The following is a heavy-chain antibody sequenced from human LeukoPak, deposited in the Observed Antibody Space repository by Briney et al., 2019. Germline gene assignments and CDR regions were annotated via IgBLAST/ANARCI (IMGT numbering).Heavy chain of an antibody. CDR2: IYHSGST. CDR1: GYSISSGYY. V-gene: IGHV4-38-2*02. Sequence: TSETLSLTCTVSGYSISSGYYWGWIRQPPGKGLEWIGGIYHSGSTYYNPSLKSRVTISVDTSKNQFSLKLSSVTAADTAVYYCARQPVVAATPFYYMDVWGKGAPVTISS. CDR3: ARQPVVAATPFYYMDV. J-gene: IGHJ6*03. D-gene: IGHD2-15*01.